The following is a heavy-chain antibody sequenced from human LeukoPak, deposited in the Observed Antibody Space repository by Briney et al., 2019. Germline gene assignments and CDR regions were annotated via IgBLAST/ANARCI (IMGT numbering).Heavy chain of an antibody. D-gene: IGHD3-22*01. J-gene: IGHJ4*02. Sequence: SVKVSCKASGGTFSSYAISWVRQAPGQGLEWMGRIIPILGIANYAQKFQGRVTMTRNTSISTAYMELSSLRSEDTAVYYCARRKRGYYYDSSGYADYWGQGTLVTVSS. CDR1: GGTFSSYA. CDR3: ARRKRGYYYDSSGYADY. CDR2: IIPILGIA. V-gene: IGHV1-69*04.